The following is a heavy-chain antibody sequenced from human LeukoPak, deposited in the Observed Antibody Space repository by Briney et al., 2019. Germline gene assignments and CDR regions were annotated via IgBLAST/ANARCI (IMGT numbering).Heavy chain of an antibody. CDR3: ARTLSSGYPDYFYYMDV. CDR2: IYHSGST. J-gene: IGHJ6*03. V-gene: IGHV4-38-2*02. D-gene: IGHD3-22*01. Sequence: SETLSLTCTVSGYSISSGYYWGWIRQPPGKGLEWIGSIYHSGSTYYNPSLKSRVTISVDTSKNQFSLKLSSATAADTAVYYCARTLSSGYPDYFYYMDVWGKGTTVTISS. CDR1: GYSISSGYY.